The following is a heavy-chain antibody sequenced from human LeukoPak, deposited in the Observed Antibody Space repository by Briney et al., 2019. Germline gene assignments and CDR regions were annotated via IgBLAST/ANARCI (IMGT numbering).Heavy chain of an antibody. CDR2: INAFNGNT. D-gene: IGHD6-13*01. V-gene: IGHV1-3*01. J-gene: IGHJ4*02. Sequence: VSVKVSCKASGHTFTNYAIHWVRQAPGQRVEWRGWINAFNGNTKYSQKFQGRVTITRDTSASTAYMELSSLRSEDTAIYYCARDPGIGYWDQGTPVTGPS. CDR1: GHTFTNYA. CDR3: ARDPGIGY.